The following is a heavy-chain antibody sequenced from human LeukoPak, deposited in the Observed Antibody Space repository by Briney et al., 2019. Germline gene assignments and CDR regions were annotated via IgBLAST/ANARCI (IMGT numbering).Heavy chain of an antibody. Sequence: PGGSLRLSCAASGFTFSDYYMSWIRQAPGKGLEWVSYISSSSSYTNYADSVKGRFTISRDNAKNSLYLQMNSLRAEDTAVYYCALPTATGRYFDYWGQGTLVTVSS. CDR1: GFTFSDYY. D-gene: IGHD5-18*01. CDR3: ALPTATGRYFDY. V-gene: IGHV3-11*03. J-gene: IGHJ4*02. CDR2: ISSSSSYT.